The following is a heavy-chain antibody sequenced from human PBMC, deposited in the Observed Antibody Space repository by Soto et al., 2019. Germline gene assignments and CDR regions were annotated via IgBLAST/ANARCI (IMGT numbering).Heavy chain of an antibody. CDR3: ARDLYYDSSGYRDY. D-gene: IGHD3-22*01. V-gene: IGHV3-48*02. J-gene: IGHJ4*02. Sequence: EVQLVESGGGLVQPGGSLRLSCAASGFTFSSYSMNWVRQAPGKGLEWVSYISSSSSTIYYADSVKGRFTISRDNAKNSLYLQTNSLRDEDTAVYYCARDLYYDSSGYRDYWGQGTLVTVSS. CDR1: GFTFSSYS. CDR2: ISSSSSTI.